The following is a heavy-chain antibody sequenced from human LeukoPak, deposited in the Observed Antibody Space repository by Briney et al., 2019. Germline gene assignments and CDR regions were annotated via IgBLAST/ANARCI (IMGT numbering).Heavy chain of an antibody. V-gene: IGHV1-18*01. J-gene: IGHJ4*02. Sequence: GASVKVSCKASGYTFTSYGISWVRQAPGQGLEWMGWSSPYNGNTNYAQKLQGRVTMTTDTSTSTAYMDLRSLRSDDTAVYYCAPVRGGDFFDYWGQGTLVTVSS. CDR1: GYTFTSYG. CDR2: SSPYNGNT. CDR3: APVRGGDFFDY. D-gene: IGHD2-2*01.